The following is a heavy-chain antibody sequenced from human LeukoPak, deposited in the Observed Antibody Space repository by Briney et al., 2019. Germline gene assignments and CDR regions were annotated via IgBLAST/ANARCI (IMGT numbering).Heavy chain of an antibody. D-gene: IGHD6-13*01. CDR2: INPNSGGT. CDR1: GYTFTGYY. Sequence: GASVKVSCKASGYTFTGYYMHWVRQAPGQGLEWMGWINPNSGGTNYAQTVQGRVTMTGHTSISTAYMELSRLRSDDTAVYYCARDHEGSSSWLLSVAPDYWGQGTLVTVSS. V-gene: IGHV1-2*02. J-gene: IGHJ4*02. CDR3: ARDHEGSSSWLLSVAPDY.